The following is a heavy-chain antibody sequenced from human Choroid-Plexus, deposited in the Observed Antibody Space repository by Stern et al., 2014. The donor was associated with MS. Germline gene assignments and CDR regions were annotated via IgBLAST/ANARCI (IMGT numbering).Heavy chain of an antibody. CDR2: VSYDGKNK. CDR3: AKDRQYLTYFFDH. D-gene: IGHD2/OR15-2a*01. V-gene: IGHV3-30*18. Sequence: VHLVESGGGVVQPGRPLRLSCVASGFTFGSCAMHWVRQAPGKGLEWVAGVSYDGKNKYYADSGKGRFTISRDNSQNTLYMQMSSLRPEDTAVYYCAKDRQYLTYFFDHWGQGSLVTVSS. CDR1: GFTFGSCA. J-gene: IGHJ5*02.